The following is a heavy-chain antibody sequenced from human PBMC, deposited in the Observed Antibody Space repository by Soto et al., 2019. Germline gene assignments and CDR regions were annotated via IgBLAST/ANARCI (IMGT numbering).Heavy chain of an antibody. CDR3: XXSXXXLDGYNSDYYGMDV. D-gene: IGHD5-12*01. V-gene: IGHV3-23*01. Sequence: EVHLLESGGDLVQPGGSLRLSCTASGLTFSTYAMSWVRQAPGXXLEWVSAIGGSGTGGRTYYADSVKGRFTISRDNSKNTVYLQMNSLRADDTAXXYXXXSXXXLDGYNSDYYGMDVWGQGTTVTVSS. CDR2: IGGSGTGGRT. J-gene: IGHJ6*02. CDR1: GLTFSTYA.